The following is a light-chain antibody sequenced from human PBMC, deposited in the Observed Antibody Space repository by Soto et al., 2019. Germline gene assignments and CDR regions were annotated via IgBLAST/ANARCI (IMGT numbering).Light chain of an antibody. J-gene: IGKJ5*01. V-gene: IGKV3-15*01. CDR3: QQYKSWPIT. CDR1: QRISTS. Sequence: EVVMTQSPATLSVSPGESATLSCRASQRISTSLAWYQQRPGQAPRLLIYGASTRATGVPARFSGSGSGTEFTLTISGLQSEDSAIYFCQQYKSWPITFGQGTRLEIK. CDR2: GAS.